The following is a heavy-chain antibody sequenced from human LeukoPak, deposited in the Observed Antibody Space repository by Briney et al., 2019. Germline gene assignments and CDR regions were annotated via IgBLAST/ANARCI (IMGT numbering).Heavy chain of an antibody. CDR1: GGSISSSSYY. V-gene: IGHV4-61*05. D-gene: IGHD3-22*01. J-gene: IGHJ4*02. CDR2: IYYSGST. Sequence: KPSETLSLTCTVSGGSISSSSYYWGWIRQPPGKGLEWIGYIYYSGSTNYNPSLKSRVTISVDTSKNQFSLKLSSVTAADTAVYYCARGVVHYYDSSGYFARPSYYFDYWGQGTLVTVSS. CDR3: ARGVVHYYDSSGYFARPSYYFDY.